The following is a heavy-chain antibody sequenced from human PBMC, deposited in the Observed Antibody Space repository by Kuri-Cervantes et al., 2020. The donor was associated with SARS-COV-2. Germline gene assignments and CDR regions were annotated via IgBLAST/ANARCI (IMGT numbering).Heavy chain of an antibody. J-gene: IGHJ6*02. CDR3: ARYRIQLWEDYYYYYGMDV. Sequence: GESLKISCAASGFTFSNAWMSWVRQAPGKGLEWVGRIKSKTDGGTTDYAAPVKGRFTISRDDSKNTLYLQMNSLKTEDTAVYYCARYRIQLWEDYYYYYGMDVWGQGTTVTVSS. D-gene: IGHD5-18*01. CDR1: GFTFSNAW. CDR2: IKSKTDGGTT. V-gene: IGHV3-15*01.